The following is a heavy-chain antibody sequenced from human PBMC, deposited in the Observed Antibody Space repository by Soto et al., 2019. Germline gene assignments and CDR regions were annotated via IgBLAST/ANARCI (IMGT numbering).Heavy chain of an antibody. D-gene: IGHD5-12*01. V-gene: IGHV3-30*18. CDR1: GFTLSSYG. CDR2: ISYDGSNK. CDR3: AKDRGSGYDFDY. Sequence: QVQLVESGGGVVQPGRSLRLSCAASGFTLSSYGMHWVRQAPGKGLEWVAVISYDGSNKYYADSVKGRFTISRDNSKNTLYLQMNSLRAEDTAVYYCAKDRGSGYDFDYWGQGTLVTVSS. J-gene: IGHJ4*02.